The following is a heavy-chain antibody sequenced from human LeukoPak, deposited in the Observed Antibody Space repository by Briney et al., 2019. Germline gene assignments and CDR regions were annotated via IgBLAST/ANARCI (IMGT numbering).Heavy chain of an antibody. J-gene: IGHJ5*02. D-gene: IGHD3-3*01. CDR3: AKDQGDFRFDP. V-gene: IGHV3-23*01. CDR1: GFTFSSYA. Sequence: GGSLRLSCAASGFTFSSYAMSWVRQAPGKGLEWVSAISGSGGSTYYADSVKGRFTISRDNSKNTVFLQMNSLRAEDTAVYYCAKDQGDFRFDPWGQGTLVTVSS. CDR2: ISGSGGST.